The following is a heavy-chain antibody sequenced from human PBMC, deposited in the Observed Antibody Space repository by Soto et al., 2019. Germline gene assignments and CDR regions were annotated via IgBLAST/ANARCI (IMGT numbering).Heavy chain of an antibody. V-gene: IGHV3-30*18. D-gene: IGHD6-6*01. CDR3: AKRRVGGIAARHWYYGMDV. J-gene: IGHJ6*02. CDR1: GFTFSSYG. Sequence: GGSLRLSCAASGFTFSSYGMHWVRQAPGKGLKWVAVISYDGSNKYYADSVKGRFTISRDNSKNTLYLQMNSLRAEDTAVYYCAKRRVGGIAARHWYYGMDVWGQGTTVTVSS. CDR2: ISYDGSNK.